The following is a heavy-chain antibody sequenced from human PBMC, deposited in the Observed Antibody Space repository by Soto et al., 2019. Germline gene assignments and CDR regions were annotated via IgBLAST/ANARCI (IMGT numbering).Heavy chain of an antibody. V-gene: IGHV4-59*02. CDR1: GGSVNSYY. J-gene: IGHJ4*02. Sequence: QVQLQESGPGLVRPSETLSLICTVSGGSVNSYYWSWIRQTPGKGPEWIGYIFYSGSTNSNPSLKSRASMSVDMSKNQFSLRLSSLTAADTAVYYCARVFPSYCGGDCAYFDSWGQGILVTVSS. CDR2: IFYSGST. D-gene: IGHD2-21*02. CDR3: ARVFPSYCGGDCAYFDS.